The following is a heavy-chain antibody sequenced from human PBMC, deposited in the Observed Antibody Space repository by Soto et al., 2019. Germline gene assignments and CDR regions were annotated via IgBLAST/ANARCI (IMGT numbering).Heavy chain of an antibody. CDR2: IKQDGSEK. J-gene: IGHJ6*02. CDR1: GFTFSSYW. CDR3: AREMIVVVTASLHSGMDV. V-gene: IGHV3-7*04. Sequence: EVQLVESGGGLVQPGGSLRLSCAASGFTFSSYWMSWVRKAPGKGLEWVANIKQDGSEKYYVDSVKGRFTISRDNAKNALYLQMNSLRAEDPAVYYCAREMIVVVTASLHSGMDVWGQGTTVTVSS. D-gene: IGHD2-21*02.